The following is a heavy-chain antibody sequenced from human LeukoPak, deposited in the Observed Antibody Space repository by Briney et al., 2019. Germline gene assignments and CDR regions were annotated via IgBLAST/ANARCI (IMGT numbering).Heavy chain of an antibody. V-gene: IGHV3-20*04. CDR3: ARHLSGITGYTYGRGIDY. D-gene: IGHD5-18*01. CDR2: INWNGGST. CDR1: GFTFDDYG. Sequence: GGSLRLSCAASGFTFDDYGMSWVRQAPGKGLEWVSGINWNGGSTGYADSVKGRFTISRDNAKNSLYLQMNSLRAEDTAVYYCARHLSGITGYTYGRGIDYWGQGTLVTVSS. J-gene: IGHJ4*02.